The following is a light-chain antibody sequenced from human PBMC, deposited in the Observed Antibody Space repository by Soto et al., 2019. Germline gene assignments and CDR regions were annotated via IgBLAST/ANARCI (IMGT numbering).Light chain of an antibody. V-gene: IGKV3-20*01. CDR3: QQYGSSPPVT. CDR1: KSVSSSY. CDR2: GAS. J-gene: IGKJ3*01. Sequence: EIVLTQSPGTLSLSPGERATLSCRASKSVSSSYLAWYQQKPGQAPRLLIYGASSRATGIPDRFSGSGSGTDFTITISRLEPEDFAVYYCQQYGSSPPVTFGPWTKGDIK.